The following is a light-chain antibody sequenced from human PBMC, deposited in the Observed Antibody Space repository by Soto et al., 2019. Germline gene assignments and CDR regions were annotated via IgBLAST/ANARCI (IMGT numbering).Light chain of an antibody. CDR2: DVN. CDR1: SSDVGGYNY. V-gene: IGLV2-14*03. CDR3: RSYTSSTTDV. Sequence: QSALTQPASVSGSPGQSITISCTGTSSDVGGYNYVSWYQQHPGKAPKLMIYDVNDRPSGVSHRFSGSKSGNTASLSISGLQPEDEADYYCRSYTSSTTDVFGTGTKVTVL. J-gene: IGLJ1*01.